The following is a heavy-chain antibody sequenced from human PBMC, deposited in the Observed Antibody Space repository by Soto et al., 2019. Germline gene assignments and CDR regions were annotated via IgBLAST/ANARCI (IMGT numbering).Heavy chain of an antibody. V-gene: IGHV3-21*01. CDR1: GFTFSSYS. CDR2: ISSSSSYI. D-gene: IGHD1-26*01. J-gene: IGHJ1*01. Sequence: PGVSLRLSCAASGFTFSSYSMNWVRQAPGKGLEWVSSISSSSSYIYYADSVKGRFTISRGNAKNSLYLQMNSLRAEDTAVYYCAVVPSDLWEPDQNFQNRGQGTPVIGSA. CDR3: AVVPSDLWEPDQNFQN.